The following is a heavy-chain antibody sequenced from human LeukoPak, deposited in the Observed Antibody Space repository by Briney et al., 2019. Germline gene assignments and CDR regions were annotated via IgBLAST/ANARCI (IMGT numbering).Heavy chain of an antibody. CDR2: IYTSGST. V-gene: IGHV4-61*02. CDR1: GGSISSGSYY. J-gene: IGHJ5*02. D-gene: IGHD2-2*01. CDR3: AREERGGQLLLSCINWFDP. Sequence: SQTLSLTCTVSGGSISSGSYYWSWIRQPAGKGLEWIGRIYTSGSTNYNPSLKSRVTISVDTSKNQFSLKLSSVTAADTAVYYCAREERGGQLLLSCINWFDPWGQGTLVTVSS.